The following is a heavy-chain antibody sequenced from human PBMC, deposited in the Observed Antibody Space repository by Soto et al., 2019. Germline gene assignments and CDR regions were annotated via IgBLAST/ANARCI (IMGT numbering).Heavy chain of an antibody. D-gene: IGHD6-13*01. CDR3: ARVVIAARSRYYYYMDV. CDR1: GYTFTSYG. V-gene: IGHV1-18*01. J-gene: IGHJ6*03. Sequence: GASVKVSCKASGYTFTSYGISWVRQAPGQGLEWMGWISAYNGNTNYAQKLQGRVTMTTDTSTSTAYMELRSLRSDDTAVYYCARVVIAARSRYYYYMDVWGKGTTVTVSS. CDR2: ISAYNGNT.